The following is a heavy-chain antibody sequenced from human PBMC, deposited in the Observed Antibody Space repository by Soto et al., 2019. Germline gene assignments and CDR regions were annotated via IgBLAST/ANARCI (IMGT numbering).Heavy chain of an antibody. D-gene: IGHD2-2*01. CDR3: AKGIVVVPAANSYIDY. V-gene: IGHV3-23*01. J-gene: IGHJ4*02. CDR1: GFTFSSYA. Sequence: GGSLRLSCAASGFTFSSYAMSWVRQAPGKGLEWVSAISGSGGSTYYADSVKGRFTISRDNSKNTLYLQMNSLRAEDTAVYYCAKGIVVVPAANSYIDYWGQGTLVTVSS. CDR2: ISGSGGST.